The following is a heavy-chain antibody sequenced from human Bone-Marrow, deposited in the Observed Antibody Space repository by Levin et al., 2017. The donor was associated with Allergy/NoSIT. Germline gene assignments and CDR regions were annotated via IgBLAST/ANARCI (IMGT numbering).Heavy chain of an antibody. CDR1: GYTFSHYY. CDR3: ARDKGNGFSSGWYPIDAFDI. Sequence: ASVKVSCKGSGYTFSHYYIHWVRQAPGQGLEWLGVISPTGGSTSYAQKFQGRVSMTSDTSANTLYMELRSLRSDDTGVYYCARDKGNGFSSGWYPIDAFDIWGQGTRVTVSS. J-gene: IGHJ3*02. CDR2: ISPTGGST. D-gene: IGHD6-19*01. V-gene: IGHV1-46*01.